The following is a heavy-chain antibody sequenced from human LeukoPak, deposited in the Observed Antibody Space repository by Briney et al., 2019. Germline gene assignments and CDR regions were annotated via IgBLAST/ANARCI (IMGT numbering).Heavy chain of an antibody. CDR2: NYTSGSN. D-gene: IGHD5-12*01. CDR3: ARGWATYYYYMDV. Sequence: LSLPCSVCGRSMSSGGYYWRWIPKPAGEGLWWIGRNYTSGSNNHNPPLKSRVTIPVQTSKNQFSLKLSSVTAADTAVYYCARGWATYYYYMDVWGKGTTVTVSS. J-gene: IGHJ6*03. V-gene: IGHV4-61*02. CDR1: GRSMSSGGYY.